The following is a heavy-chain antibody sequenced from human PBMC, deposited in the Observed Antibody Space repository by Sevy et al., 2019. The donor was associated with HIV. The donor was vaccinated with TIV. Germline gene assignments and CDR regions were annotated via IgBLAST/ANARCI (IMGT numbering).Heavy chain of an antibody. Sequence: ASVKVSCKASGGTFSSYAISWVRQAPGQGLEWMGGIIPIFGTANYAQKFQGRVTITADESTSTAYMELSSLRSEDTAVYYCAHDTTPDYYDSSGYYDAFDIWGQRTMVTVSS. V-gene: IGHV1-69*13. CDR1: GGTFSSYA. CDR2: IIPIFGTA. D-gene: IGHD3-22*01. CDR3: AHDTTPDYYDSSGYYDAFDI. J-gene: IGHJ3*02.